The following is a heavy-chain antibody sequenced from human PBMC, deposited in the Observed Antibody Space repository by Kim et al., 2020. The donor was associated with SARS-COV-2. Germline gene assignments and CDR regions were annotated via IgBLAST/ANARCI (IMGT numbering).Heavy chain of an antibody. V-gene: IGHV1-2*02. J-gene: IGHJ4*02. CDR3: ARGYCSSTSCHPFDY. Sequence: KFQCRVTMTRDTSISTAYMELSRLRSDDTAVYYCARGYCSSTSCHPFDYWGQGTLVTVSS. D-gene: IGHD2-2*01.